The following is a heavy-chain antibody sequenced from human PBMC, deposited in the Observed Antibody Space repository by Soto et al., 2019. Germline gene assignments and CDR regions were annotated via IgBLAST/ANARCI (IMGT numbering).Heavy chain of an antibody. V-gene: IGHV3-30-3*01. D-gene: IGHD5-18*01. CDR3: ARDLRHSYGYLEVDDY. Sequence: QVQLVESGGGVVQPGRSLRLSCAASGFTFSSYAMHWVRQAPGKGLEWVAVISYDGSNKYYADSVKGRFTISRDNSKNPLYLQMNSLRAADTAVYYCARDLRHSYGYLEVDDYWGQGTLVTVSS. CDR1: GFTFSSYA. CDR2: ISYDGSNK. J-gene: IGHJ4*02.